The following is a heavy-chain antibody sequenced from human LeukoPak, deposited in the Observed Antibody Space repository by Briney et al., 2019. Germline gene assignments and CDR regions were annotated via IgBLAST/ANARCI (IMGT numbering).Heavy chain of an antibody. CDR2: ISGSGDRT. CDR1: GFTFSSYA. J-gene: IGHJ4*02. CDR3: VNELSAQGYFDY. Sequence: PGGSLRLSCAASGFTFSSYAMSWVRQAPGKWLEWVSAISGSGDRTYYADSVKGRFTISRDNSKNTLYLQMNSLRAEDTAVYYCVNELSAQGYFDYWGQGTLVTVSS. D-gene: IGHD6-6*01. V-gene: IGHV3-23*01.